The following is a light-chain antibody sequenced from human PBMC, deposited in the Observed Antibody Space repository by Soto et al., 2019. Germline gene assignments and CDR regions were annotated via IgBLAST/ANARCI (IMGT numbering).Light chain of an antibody. CDR2: DVS. J-gene: IGLJ1*01. V-gene: IGLV2-14*01. CDR1: SSDVGGYNY. CDR3: SSYTSSSTV. Sequence: QSALTQPASVSVSPGQSITISCTGTSSDVGGYNYVSWYQQHPGKAPKLMIYDVSNRPSGVSNRFSGSKSGNTASLTISGLQAEDEAVYYCSSYTSSSTVFGTGTKVTVL.